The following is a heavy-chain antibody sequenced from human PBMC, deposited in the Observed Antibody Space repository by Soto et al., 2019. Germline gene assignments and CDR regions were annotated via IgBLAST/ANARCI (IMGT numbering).Heavy chain of an antibody. CDR3: ARAYSGSYFDY. CDR1: GGSVNSGIYY. CDR2: IYYSGST. V-gene: IGHV4-61*01. Sequence: XGTLTLTCTVSGGSVNSGIYYWSWIRQPPGKGLVWIEYIYYSGSTNYNPSLKSRVTISVDTSKNQLSLKLSSVTAADTAVYYCARAYSGSYFDYWGQGTLVTVSS. J-gene: IGHJ4*02. D-gene: IGHD1-26*01.